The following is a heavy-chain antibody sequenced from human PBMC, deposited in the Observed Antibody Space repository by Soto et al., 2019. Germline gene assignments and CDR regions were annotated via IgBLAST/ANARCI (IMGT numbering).Heavy chain of an antibody. D-gene: IGHD2-15*01. J-gene: IGHJ6*02. CDR3: ARIDCTGGSCRPYAYYDMAV. Sequence: GRSMRLSWAADAFTLRDYYMTWIRPAPGKGMEWVSSIISSVGTIYYADSVRGRSTIARHNAKNSLYLQMNSLRAEDTAVYYCARIDCTGGSCRPYAYYDMAVWGQGT. V-gene: IGHV3-11*04. CDR2: IISSVGTI. CDR1: AFTLRDYY.